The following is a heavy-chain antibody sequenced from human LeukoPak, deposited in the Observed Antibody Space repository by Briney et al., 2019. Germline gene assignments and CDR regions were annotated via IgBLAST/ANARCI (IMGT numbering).Heavy chain of an antibody. V-gene: IGHV3-74*01. CDR3: ARATTPALVVAGNY. CDR1: GFTFSNYW. CDR2: IHSDGSTT. D-gene: IGHD6-19*01. Sequence: PGGSLRLSCAASGFTFSNYWMHWVRQAPGKGLAWVSRIHSDGSTTIYADSVKGRFTISRDNAKNTLYLQMDSLRAEDTAVYYCARATTPALVVAGNYWGQGTLVTVSS. J-gene: IGHJ4*02.